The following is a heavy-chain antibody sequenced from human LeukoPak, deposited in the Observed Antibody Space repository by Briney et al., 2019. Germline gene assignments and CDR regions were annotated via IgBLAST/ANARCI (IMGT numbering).Heavy chain of an antibody. CDR1: GYSISSSNW. D-gene: IGHD4-23*01. CDR3: AKSVDGGNSPFDY. CDR2: IYYSGNT. Sequence: SDTLSLTCAVSGYSISSSNWWGWIRQPPGKGLEWIGYIYYSGNTHYNPFLKSRVTMSVDTSKNQFSLNLSSVTAVDTAIYYCAKSVDGGNSPFDYWGQGTLVTVSS. J-gene: IGHJ4*02. V-gene: IGHV4-28*01.